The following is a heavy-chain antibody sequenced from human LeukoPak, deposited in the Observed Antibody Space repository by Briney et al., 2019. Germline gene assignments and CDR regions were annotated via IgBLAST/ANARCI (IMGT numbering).Heavy chain of an antibody. J-gene: IGHJ6*03. CDR3: ARDQQQLVRAYYYYYMDV. CDR1: GFTVSSNY. D-gene: IGHD6-13*01. Sequence: GGSLRLSCAASGFTVSSNYMSWVRQAPGKGLEWVSVIYSGGSTYYADSVKGRFTISRDNSKNTLYLQMSSLRAEDTAVYYCARDQQQLVRAYYYYYMDVWGKGTAVTVSS. CDR2: IYSGGST. V-gene: IGHV3-53*01.